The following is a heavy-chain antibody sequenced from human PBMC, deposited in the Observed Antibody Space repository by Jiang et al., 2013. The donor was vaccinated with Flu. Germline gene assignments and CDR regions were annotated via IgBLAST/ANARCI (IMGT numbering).Heavy chain of an antibody. V-gene: IGHV4-61*01. Sequence: LLKPSETLSLTCTVSGGSVSSGSYYWSWIRQPPGKGLEWIGYIYYSGSTNYNPSLKSRVTISVDTSKNQFSLKLSSVTAADTAVYYCARGDGYSYGGWFDPWGPGEPWSPSPQ. CDR3: ARGDGYSYGGWFDP. D-gene: IGHD5-18*01. CDR2: IYYSGST. CDR1: GGSVSSGSYY. J-gene: IGHJ5*02.